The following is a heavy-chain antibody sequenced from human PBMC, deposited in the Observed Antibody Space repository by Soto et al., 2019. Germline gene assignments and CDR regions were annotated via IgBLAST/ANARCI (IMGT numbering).Heavy chain of an antibody. CDR1: GNTFTYRY. Sequence: QMQLVQSGAEVKKTGSSVTVSCKALGNTFTYRYLHWVRQAPGQALEWMGWITPFSGDVHYAQKFQERVTITRDRCVNTAYMQMRSLRSEDTAMYFCAGGGAGSGPFTWELPDHWGQGTLVTVSS. D-gene: IGHD1-26*01. CDR2: ITPFSGDV. V-gene: IGHV1-45*02. J-gene: IGHJ4*02. CDR3: AGGGAGSGPFTWELPDH.